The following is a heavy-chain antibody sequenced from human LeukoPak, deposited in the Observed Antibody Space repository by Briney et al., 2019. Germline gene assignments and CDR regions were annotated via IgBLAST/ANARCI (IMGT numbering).Heavy chain of an antibody. CDR2: MNPNSGNT. CDR3: ARGRIVGATTDLIDY. D-gene: IGHD1-26*01. Sequence: GASVKVSCKASGYTFTSYDINWVRQATGQGLEWMGWMNPNSGNTGYAQKFQGRVTITRNTSISTAYMELSSLRSEDTAVYCCARGRIVGATTDLIDYWGQGTLVTVSS. J-gene: IGHJ4*02. V-gene: IGHV1-8*03. CDR1: GYTFTSYD.